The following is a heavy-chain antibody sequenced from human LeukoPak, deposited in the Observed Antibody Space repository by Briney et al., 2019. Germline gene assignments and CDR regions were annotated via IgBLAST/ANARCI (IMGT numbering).Heavy chain of an antibody. J-gene: IGHJ4*02. CDR1: GYTFTGYY. CDR2: INPNSGGT. V-gene: IGHV1-2*06. Sequence: ASVKVSCKASGYTFTGYYMHWVRQAPGQGLEWMGRINPNSGGTNYAQKFQGRVTMTRDTSISTAYMELSRLRSDDTAVYYCAREPYDFWGGTTTDYWGQGTLVTVSS. CDR3: AREPYDFWGGTTTDY. D-gene: IGHD3-3*01.